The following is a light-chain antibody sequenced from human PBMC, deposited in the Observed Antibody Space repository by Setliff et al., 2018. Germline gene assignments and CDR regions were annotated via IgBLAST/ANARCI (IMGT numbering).Light chain of an antibody. Sequence: QSALTQPPSASGTPGQRVTNSCSGSSSNIGSNTVNWYQQFPGTAPKLLIYRNNQRPSGVPDRFSGSKSATSASLAISGLQAEDEADYYCAAWDDSLNGRYVFGTGTKVTVL. CDR1: SSNIGSNT. J-gene: IGLJ1*01. V-gene: IGLV1-44*01. CDR3: AAWDDSLNGRYV. CDR2: RNN.